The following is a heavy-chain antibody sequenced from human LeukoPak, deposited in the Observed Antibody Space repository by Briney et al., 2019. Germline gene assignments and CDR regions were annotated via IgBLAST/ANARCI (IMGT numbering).Heavy chain of an antibody. CDR3: AITEVVAATPYY. V-gene: IGHV4-30-4*08. D-gene: IGHD2-15*01. CDR2: IYYSGST. Sequence: SQTLSLTCTVSGGSISSGDYYWSWIRQPPGKGLEWIGYIYYSGSTYYNPSLKSRVTISVDTSKNQSSLKLSSVTAADTAVYYCAITEVVAATPYYWGQGTLVTVSS. J-gene: IGHJ4*02. CDR1: GGSISSGDYY.